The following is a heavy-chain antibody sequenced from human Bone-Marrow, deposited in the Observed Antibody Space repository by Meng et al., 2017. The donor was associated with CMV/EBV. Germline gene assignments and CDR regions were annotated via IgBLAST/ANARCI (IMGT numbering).Heavy chain of an antibody. CDR1: GDSISSYY. D-gene: IGHD3-22*01. Sequence: SETLSLTCTVSGDSISSYYWSWIRQPPGKGLEWIGYIYYSGSTNYNPSLKSRVTISVDTSKNQFSLKLSSVTAADTAVYYCASSPDDSSGYYPPNWFDPWGQGTLVTVS. J-gene: IGHJ5*02. V-gene: IGHV4-59*01. CDR2: IYYSGST. CDR3: ASSPDDSSGYYPPNWFDP.